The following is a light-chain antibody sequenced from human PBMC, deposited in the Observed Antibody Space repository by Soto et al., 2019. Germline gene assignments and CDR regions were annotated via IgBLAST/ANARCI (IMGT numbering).Light chain of an antibody. Sequence: EIMMTQSPVTLSVSPGERATLSCRASQSVSNNLAWYQQKPGQAPRLLIYYASTRATGIPARFSGSGSGTEFTLTISSLHSEDFALYYCQQYNDWAPITFGQGTRLEIK. J-gene: IGKJ5*01. CDR2: YAS. CDR3: QQYNDWAPIT. CDR1: QSVSNN. V-gene: IGKV3-15*01.